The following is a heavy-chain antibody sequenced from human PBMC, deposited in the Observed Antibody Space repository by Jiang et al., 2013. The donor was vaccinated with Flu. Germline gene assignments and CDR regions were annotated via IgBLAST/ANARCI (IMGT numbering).Heavy chain of an antibody. CDR1: GYTFTSYA. Sequence: AEVKKPGASVKVSCKASGYTFTSYAIHWVRQAPGQRLEWMGWINAGNGNTKFSQTFQGRVTIIRDTSASTAYMELSSLRSEDTAVYYCARGGVDFWNTILDNWGQGTLVTVSS. CDR3: ARGGVDFWNTILDN. D-gene: IGHD3-3*01. V-gene: IGHV1-3*01. CDR2: INAGNGNT. J-gene: IGHJ4*02.